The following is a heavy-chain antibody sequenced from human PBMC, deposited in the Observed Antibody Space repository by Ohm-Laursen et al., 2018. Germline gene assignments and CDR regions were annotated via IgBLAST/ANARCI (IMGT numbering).Heavy chain of an antibody. J-gene: IGHJ6*02. V-gene: IGHV3-72*01. D-gene: IGHD6-19*01. CDR2: TRNKANSYTT. CDR1: GFIFGDYA. CDR3: ASLSSGWYLDYYGMDV. Sequence: SLRLSCSASGFIFGDYAINWVRQAPGKGLEWVGRTRNKANSYTTEYAASVKGRFTISRDDSKNSLYLQMNSLKTEDTAVYYCASLSSGWYLDYYGMDVWGQGTTVTVSS.